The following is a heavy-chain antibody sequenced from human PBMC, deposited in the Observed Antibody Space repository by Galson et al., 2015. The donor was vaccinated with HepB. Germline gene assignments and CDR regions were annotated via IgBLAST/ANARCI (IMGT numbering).Heavy chain of an antibody. Sequence: SLRLSCAASGFTFSSYWMHWVRQAPGKGLVWVSRINSDGSSTSYADSVKGRFTISRDNAKNTLYLQMNSLRAEDTAVYYCAREGGYDILTGFDYWGQGTLVTVSS. D-gene: IGHD3-9*01. J-gene: IGHJ4*02. CDR2: INSDGSST. CDR1: GFTFSSYW. V-gene: IGHV3-74*01. CDR3: AREGGYDILTGFDY.